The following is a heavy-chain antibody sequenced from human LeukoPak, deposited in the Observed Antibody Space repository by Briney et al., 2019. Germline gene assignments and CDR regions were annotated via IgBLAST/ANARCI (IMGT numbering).Heavy chain of an antibody. CDR3: AREWLRTAAADY. J-gene: IGHJ4*02. Sequence: ASVKVSCKASGYTFTGYYMHWVRQAPGQGLEWMGWINPNSGGTNYAQKFQGRVTMTRDTSITTAYMELSRLRSDDTAVYYCAREWLRTAAADYWGQGTLVTVSS. V-gene: IGHV1-2*02. CDR1: GYTFTGYY. CDR2: INPNSGGT. D-gene: IGHD5-12*01.